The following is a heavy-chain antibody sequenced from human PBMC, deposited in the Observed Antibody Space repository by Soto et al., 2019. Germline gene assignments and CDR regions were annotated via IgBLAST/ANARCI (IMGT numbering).Heavy chain of an antibody. J-gene: IGHJ4*02. CDR1: GFTFSSYW. CDR2: IKQDGSEK. V-gene: IGHV3-7*05. D-gene: IGHD2-8*02. Sequence: GGSLRLSCAASGFTFSSYWMSWVRQAPGKGLEWVANIKQDGSEKYYVDSVKGRFTISRDNAKNSLYLLMNSLRAEDTAVYYCARDYLSGPWYYFDYWGKGTLVTVSS. CDR3: ARDYLSGPWYYFDY.